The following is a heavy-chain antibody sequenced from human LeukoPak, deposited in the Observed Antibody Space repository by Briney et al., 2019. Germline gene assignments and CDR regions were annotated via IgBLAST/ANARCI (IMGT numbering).Heavy chain of an antibody. Sequence: SVKVSCKASGGTFSSYAISWVRQAPGQGLEWMGRIIPILGIANYAQKFQGRVTITADKSTSTAYMELSSLRSEDTAVYYCARDHKLDQPLDSWGQGTLVIVSS. CDR3: ARDHKLDQPLDS. CDR1: GGTFSSYA. CDR2: IIPILGIA. J-gene: IGHJ5*01. D-gene: IGHD1/OR15-1a*01. V-gene: IGHV1-69*04.